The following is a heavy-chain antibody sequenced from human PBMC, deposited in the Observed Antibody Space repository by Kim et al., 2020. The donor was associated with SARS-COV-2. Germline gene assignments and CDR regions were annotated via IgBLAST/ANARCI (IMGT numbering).Heavy chain of an antibody. V-gene: IGHV3-7*01. Sequence: GGSLRLSCAASGFTFSSYWMSWVRQAPGKGLEWVANIKKDGSEKYYVDSVKGRFTISRDNAKNSLYLQMNSLRAEDTAVYYCAREIRVYHRATNYYYYMDVWGKGTTVTVSS. CDR1: GFTFSSYW. D-gene: IGHD1-26*01. J-gene: IGHJ6*03. CDR2: IKKDGSEK. CDR3: AREIRVYHRATNYYYYMDV.